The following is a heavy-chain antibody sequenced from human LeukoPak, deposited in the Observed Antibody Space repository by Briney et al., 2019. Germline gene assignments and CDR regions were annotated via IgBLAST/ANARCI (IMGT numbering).Heavy chain of an antibody. CDR2: ISYDGSNK. Sequence: GRSLRLSCAASGFTFSSYAMHWVRQAPGKGLEWVAVISYDGSNKYYADSVKGRFTISRDNSKNTLYLQMNSLRAEDTAVYYCARDNGDYPQYYFDYWGQGTLVAVSS. CDR1: GFTFSSYA. CDR3: ARDNGDYPQYYFDY. D-gene: IGHD4-17*01. V-gene: IGHV3-30*04. J-gene: IGHJ4*02.